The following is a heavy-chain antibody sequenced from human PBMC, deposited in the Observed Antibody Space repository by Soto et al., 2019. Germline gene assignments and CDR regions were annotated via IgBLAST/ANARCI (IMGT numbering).Heavy chain of an antibody. D-gene: IGHD2-15*01. CDR3: AKSGGWTTLDY. CDR2: IYYSGST. Sequence: QVQLQESGPGLVKPSETLSLTCTVSGGSISSYYWSWIRQPQGKGLEWIGYIYYSGSTNYNPSFRSRVTMSVDTSKNQFSLKLSSVTAADTAVYYCAKSGGWTTLDYWGQGALVTVSS. CDR1: GGSISSYY. J-gene: IGHJ4*02. V-gene: IGHV4-59*01.